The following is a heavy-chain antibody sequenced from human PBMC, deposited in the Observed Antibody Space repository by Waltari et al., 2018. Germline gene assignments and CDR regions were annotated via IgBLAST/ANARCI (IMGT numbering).Heavy chain of an antibody. CDR3: ARDQYDFWSGYYYWYFDL. Sequence: QVQLEESGPGLVKPSETLSLTCSVSGYSISSGYYWGWIRQPPGKGLEWIGSIYHSGSTYYKPSLKSRVTIAVDTSKNQFSLRLRSVTAADTAVYYCARDQYDFWSGYYYWYFDLWGRDTLVTVSS. D-gene: IGHD3-3*01. V-gene: IGHV4-38-2*02. J-gene: IGHJ2*01. CDR2: IYHSGST. CDR1: GYSISSGYY.